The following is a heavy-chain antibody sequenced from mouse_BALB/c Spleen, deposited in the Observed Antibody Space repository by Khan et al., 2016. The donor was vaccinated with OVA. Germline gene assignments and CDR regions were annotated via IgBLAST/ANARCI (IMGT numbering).Heavy chain of an antibody. CDR1: GFTFSNYA. V-gene: IGHV5-6-5*01. J-gene: IGHJ3*01. CDR2: IGSGEST. Sequence: EVELVESGGGLVKPGGSLKLSCEASGFTFSNYAMSWVRQSPEKRLEWVSSIGSGESTYYLDSVKGRFTISRDNARNILYLQMSSLRSEDTAMYYCSKDYWFAYGGQGTLVTVSA. CDR3: SKDYWFAY.